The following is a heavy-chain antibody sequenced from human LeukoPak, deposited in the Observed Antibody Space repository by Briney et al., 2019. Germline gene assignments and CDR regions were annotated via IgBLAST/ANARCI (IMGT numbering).Heavy chain of an antibody. D-gene: IGHD2-8*01. CDR3: ARVGDCTNGVCHNYYFDY. Sequence: GASVKVSCKASGYTFTSYYMHWVRQAPGQRLEWMGIINPSGGSTNYAQNFQGRVTITRNASISTAYMELSSLRSEDTAVYYCARVGDCTNGVCHNYYFDYWGQGTLVTVSS. CDR2: INPSGGST. J-gene: IGHJ4*02. V-gene: IGHV1-46*01. CDR1: GYTFTSYY.